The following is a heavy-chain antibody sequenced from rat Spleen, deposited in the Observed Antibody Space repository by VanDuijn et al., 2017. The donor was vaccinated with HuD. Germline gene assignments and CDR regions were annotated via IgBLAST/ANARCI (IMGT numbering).Heavy chain of an antibody. CDR2: ISSDGGRN. CDR1: GFTFNNYV. Sequence: EVQLVESGGGLVQPGRSLKLSCVASGFTFNNYVMAWVRQAPTKGLEWVATISSDGGRNFYRDSVKGRFTISRDNAKSSLYLQMNSLQTDDTAIYFCTGATVATGDYWGQGVMVTVSS. D-gene: IGHD1-3*01. V-gene: IGHV5-29*01. CDR3: TGATVATGDY. J-gene: IGHJ2*01.